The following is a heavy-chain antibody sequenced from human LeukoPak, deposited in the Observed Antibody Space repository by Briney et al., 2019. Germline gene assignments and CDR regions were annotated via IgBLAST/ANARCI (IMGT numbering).Heavy chain of an antibody. J-gene: IGHJ4*02. CDR2: INHSGST. Sequence: PSETLSLTCAVYGGSFSGYYWSWIRQPPGKGLEWIGEINHSGSTNYNPSLKSRVTISVDTSKNQFSLKLSSVTAADTAVYYCARGHSGYDTPDYWGQGTLVTVSS. CDR1: GGSFSGYY. CDR3: ARGHSGYDTPDY. V-gene: IGHV4-34*01. D-gene: IGHD5-12*01.